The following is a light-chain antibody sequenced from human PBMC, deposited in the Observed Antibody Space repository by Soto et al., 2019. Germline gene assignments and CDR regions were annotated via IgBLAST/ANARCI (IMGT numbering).Light chain of an antibody. V-gene: IGKV1-33*01. Sequence: DVQMTQSPSSLSASVGDRVTITCQASQDISTYLNWYQQKPGKAPELLIFDASYLQTGVASRFSGSGSGTDFTLTISSLQPEDIVTYYCQQYVNVPPYTFGQGTKLEI. CDR1: QDISTY. CDR2: DAS. J-gene: IGKJ2*01. CDR3: QQYVNVPPYT.